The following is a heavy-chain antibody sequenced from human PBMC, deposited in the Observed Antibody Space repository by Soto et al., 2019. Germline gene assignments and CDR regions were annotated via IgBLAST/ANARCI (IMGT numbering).Heavy chain of an antibody. Sequence: EVQLLESGGDLVQPGGSLRLSCAAPGFTFSNYAMNWVRQAPGKGLEWVSVISGSGGSTYYADSVKGRLTISRDNSKNRLYLQMHSLRGEDTAVYYCARRSSGWYFDYWGQGTVVTVSS. CDR3: ARRSSGWYFDY. J-gene: IGHJ4*02. CDR1: GFTFSNYA. V-gene: IGHV3-23*01. CDR2: ISGSGGST. D-gene: IGHD6-19*01.